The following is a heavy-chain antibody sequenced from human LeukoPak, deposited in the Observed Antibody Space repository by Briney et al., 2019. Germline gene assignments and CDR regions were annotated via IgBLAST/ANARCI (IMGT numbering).Heavy chain of an antibody. D-gene: IGHD3-22*01. J-gene: IGHJ5*02. CDR3: AKDRPYDSSNWFDP. CDR2: INQDGSEK. Sequence: PGGSLRLSCAASGFTFSDYWMHWVRQAPEKGLEWVANINQDGSEKYYVDSVKGRFTISRDNAKNSLYLQTNSLRAEDTAVYYCAKDRPYDSSNWFDPWGQGTLVTVSS. CDR1: GFTFSDYW. V-gene: IGHV3-7*03.